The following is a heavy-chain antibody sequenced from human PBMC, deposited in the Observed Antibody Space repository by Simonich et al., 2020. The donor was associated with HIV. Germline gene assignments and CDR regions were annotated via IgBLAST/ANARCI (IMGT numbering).Heavy chain of an antibody. D-gene: IGHD3-16*01. CDR1: GYSISSGYY. J-gene: IGHJ2*01. V-gene: IGHV4-38-2*01. Sequence: QVQLQESGPGLVKPSETLPLTCAVSGYSISSGYYWGWIRQPPGKGLEWIGSIYHSGRTYYNPSLKSRVTISVDTSKNQFSLKLSSVTAADTAVYYCARNTATRGSNWYFDLWGRGTLVTVSS. CDR3: ARNTATRGSNWYFDL. CDR2: IYHSGRT.